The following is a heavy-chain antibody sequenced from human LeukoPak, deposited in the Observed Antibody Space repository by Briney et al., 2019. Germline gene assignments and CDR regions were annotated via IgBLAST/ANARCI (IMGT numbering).Heavy chain of an antibody. D-gene: IGHD3-9*01. Sequence: GGSLRLSCAASGFTFSGSAMHWVRQASGKGLEWVGRIRSKANSYATAYAASVKGRVTISRDDSKNTAYLQMNSLKTEDTAVYYCTRRDIDDYYYGMDVWGQGTTVTVSS. CDR2: IRSKANSYAT. V-gene: IGHV3-73*01. CDR1: GFTFSGSA. CDR3: TRRDIDDYYYGMDV. J-gene: IGHJ6*02.